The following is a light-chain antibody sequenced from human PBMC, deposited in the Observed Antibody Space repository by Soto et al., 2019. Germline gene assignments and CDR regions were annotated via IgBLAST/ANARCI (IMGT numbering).Light chain of an antibody. Sequence: EIVLTQSPGTLSLSPGERATLSCRASQSVISSFLVWYQQRPGQAPRLLIYGASTRATGVPARFSGRGSGTEFTLTISSLQSEDFAVYYCQQYTNWPPNTFGQGTRLEI. J-gene: IGKJ5*01. CDR3: QQYTNWPPNT. CDR2: GAS. CDR1: QSVISS. V-gene: IGKV3D-15*01.